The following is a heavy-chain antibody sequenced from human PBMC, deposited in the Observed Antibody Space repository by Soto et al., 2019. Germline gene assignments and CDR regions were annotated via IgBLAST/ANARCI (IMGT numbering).Heavy chain of an antibody. J-gene: IGHJ2*01. V-gene: IGHV4-31*03. D-gene: IGHD3-3*01. Sequence: LSLTCTVSGGSISSGGYYWSWIRQHPGKGLEWIGYIYYSGSTYYNPSLKSRVTISVDTSKNQFSLKLSSVTAADTAVYYCARPRITIFGVVDDWYFDLWGRGTLVTSPQ. CDR3: ARPRITIFGVVDDWYFDL. CDR1: GGSISSGGYY. CDR2: IYYSGST.